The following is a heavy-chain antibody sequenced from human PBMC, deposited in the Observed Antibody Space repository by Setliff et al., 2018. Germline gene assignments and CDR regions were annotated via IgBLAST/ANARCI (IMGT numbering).Heavy chain of an antibody. J-gene: IGHJ4*02. CDR3: ARINFYVSSGYYYAPDY. Sequence: GASVKVSCKTSGYTFTNYGITWVRQAPGQGLEWMGWINNYSFKTNYPQKFLGRVTVTTDTSTGTAYMEVGSLTSDDTAIYYCARINFYVSSGYYYAPDYWGPGTLVTV. D-gene: IGHD3-22*01. CDR2: INNYSFKT. CDR1: GYTFTNYG. V-gene: IGHV1-18*01.